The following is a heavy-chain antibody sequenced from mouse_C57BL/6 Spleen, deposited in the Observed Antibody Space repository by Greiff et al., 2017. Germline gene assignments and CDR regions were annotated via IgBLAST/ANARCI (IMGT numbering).Heavy chain of an antibody. D-gene: IGHD2-5*01. V-gene: IGHV1-82*01. CDR2: IYPGDGDT. Sequence: QVQLKQSGPELVKPGASVKISCKASGYAFSSSWMNWVKQRPGKGLEWIGRIYPGDGDTNYNGKFKGKATLTADKSSSTAYMQLSSLTSEDSAVYFCARKSYYSNVWYFDVWGTGTTVTVSS. CDR1: GYAFSSSW. J-gene: IGHJ1*03. CDR3: ARKSYYSNVWYFDV.